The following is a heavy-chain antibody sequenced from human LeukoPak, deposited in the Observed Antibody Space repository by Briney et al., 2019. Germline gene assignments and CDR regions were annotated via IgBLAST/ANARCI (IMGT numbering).Heavy chain of an antibody. CDR1: GFTFSSYS. Sequence: PGGSLRLSRAASGFTFSSYSMNWVRQAPGKGLEWVSYISSSSSTIYYADSVKGRFTISRDNAKNSLYLQMNSLRAEDTAVYYCARRAGAYSHPYDYWGQGTLVTVSS. D-gene: IGHD4/OR15-4a*01. CDR3: ARRAGAYSHPYDY. J-gene: IGHJ4*02. CDR2: ISSSSSTI. V-gene: IGHV3-48*01.